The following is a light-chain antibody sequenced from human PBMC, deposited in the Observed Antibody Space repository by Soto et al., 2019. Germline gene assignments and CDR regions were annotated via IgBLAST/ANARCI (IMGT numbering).Light chain of an antibody. V-gene: IGKV1-39*01. J-gene: IGKJ5*01. CDR3: PQTYSTPIT. CDR2: SSY. Sequence: DIEMTQSPSSLSASVGDRVTISCRTSQTINNNLNWYQQRPGKAPKLLIYSSYSLLSGVPPRFSGSGSGTDFTLTISSLQPEDFATYYCPQTYSTPITFGQGTRLDIK. CDR1: QTINNN.